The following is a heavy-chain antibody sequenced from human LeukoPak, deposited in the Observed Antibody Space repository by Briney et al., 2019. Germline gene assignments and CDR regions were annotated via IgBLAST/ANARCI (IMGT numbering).Heavy chain of an antibody. CDR1: GGSISISSYY. V-gene: IGHV4-39*01. J-gene: IGHJ4*02. Sequence: PSETLSLTCTVSGGSISISSYYCGWIRQPPGRGLEWIGSISFGGSTYYSPSLKSRLTISVDTSKNQFSLNLNSVTAADTAVYFCARRRARGRLDYWGQGTLVTVSS. CDR3: ARRRARGRLDY. D-gene: IGHD3-10*01. CDR2: ISFGGST.